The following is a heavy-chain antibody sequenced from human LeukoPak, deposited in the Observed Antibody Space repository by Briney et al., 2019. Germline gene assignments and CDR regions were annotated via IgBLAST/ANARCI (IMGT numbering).Heavy chain of an antibody. V-gene: IGHV3-13*01. D-gene: IGHD6-13*01. Sequence: GGSLRLSCAASGFTFSSYDMHWVRQATGKGLEWVSAIGTAGDTYYPGSVKGRFTISRENAKNSLYLQMNSLRAGGTAVYYCARAEVDSSSEGAFDIWGQGTMVTVSS. CDR1: GFTFSSYD. CDR2: IGTAGDT. J-gene: IGHJ3*02. CDR3: ARAEVDSSSEGAFDI.